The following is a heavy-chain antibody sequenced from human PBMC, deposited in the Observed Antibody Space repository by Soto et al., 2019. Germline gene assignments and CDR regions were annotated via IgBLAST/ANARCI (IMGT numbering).Heavy chain of an antibody. D-gene: IGHD4-17*01. Sequence: PSETLSLTCTVSGGSISSSSYYWGWIRQPPGKGLEWIGSIYYSGSTYYNPSLKSRVTISVDTSKNQFSLKLSSVTAADTAVYYCARQSIGKDYGDYYYGMDVWGQGTTVTVSS. CDR2: IYYSGST. CDR1: GGSISSSSYY. V-gene: IGHV4-39*01. J-gene: IGHJ6*02. CDR3: ARQSIGKDYGDYYYGMDV.